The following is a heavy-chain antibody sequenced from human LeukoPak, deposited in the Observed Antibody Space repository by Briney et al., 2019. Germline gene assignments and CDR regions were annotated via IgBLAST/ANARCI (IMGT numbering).Heavy chain of an antibody. V-gene: IGHV4-59*01. D-gene: IGHD2-2*01. J-gene: IGHJ5*02. Sequence: PSETLSLTCTVSGGSISSYYWSWIRQPPGKGLEWIGYIYYSGSTNYNPSLKSRVTISVDTSKNQFSLKLSSVTAADTAVYYCARYAKGWFDPWGQGTLVTVSS. CDR3: ARYAKGWFDP. CDR2: IYYSGST. CDR1: GGSISSYY.